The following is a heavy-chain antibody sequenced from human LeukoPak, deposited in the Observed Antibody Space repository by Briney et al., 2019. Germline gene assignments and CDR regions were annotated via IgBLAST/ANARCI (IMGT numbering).Heavy chain of an antibody. V-gene: IGHV1-2*06. CDR2: INPNSGGT. Sequence: ASVKVSCKASGYTFTGYYVHWVRQAPGQGLEWMGRINPNSGGTNYAQKFQGRVTMTRDTSISTAYMELSRLRPDDTAVYYCARVGYGSGSINKPIDYWGQGTLVTVSS. CDR1: GYTFTGYY. CDR3: ARVGYGSGSINKPIDY. J-gene: IGHJ4*02. D-gene: IGHD3-10*01.